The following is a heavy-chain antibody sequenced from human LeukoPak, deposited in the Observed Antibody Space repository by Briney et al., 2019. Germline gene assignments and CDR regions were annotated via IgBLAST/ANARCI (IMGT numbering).Heavy chain of an antibody. CDR1: GGSISSHY. J-gene: IGHJ5*02. Sequence: SETLSLTCTVSGGSISSHYWSWIRQPPGKGLEWIGYIYYSGSTNYNPSLKSRVTISVDTSKNQFSLKLSSVTAADTAVYYWASRFGETQTGSNPWARETLVTVS. CDR3: ASRFGETQTGSNP. CDR2: IYYSGST. D-gene: IGHD3-16*01. V-gene: IGHV4-59*11.